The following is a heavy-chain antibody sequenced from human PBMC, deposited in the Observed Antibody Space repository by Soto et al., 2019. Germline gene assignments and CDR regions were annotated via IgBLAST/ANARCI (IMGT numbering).Heavy chain of an antibody. V-gene: IGHV5-10-1*01. J-gene: IGHJ6*02. Sequence: GESLKISCKGSGYSFTSYWISWVRQMPGKGLEWMGRIDPSDSYTNYSPSFQGHVTISADKSISTAYLQWSSLKASDTAMYYCASPCYTASWGESSSSYYYYYYGMDVWGQGTTVTVSS. D-gene: IGHD6-6*01. CDR1: GYSFTSYW. CDR2: IDPSDSYT. CDR3: ASPCYTASWGESSSSYYYYYYGMDV.